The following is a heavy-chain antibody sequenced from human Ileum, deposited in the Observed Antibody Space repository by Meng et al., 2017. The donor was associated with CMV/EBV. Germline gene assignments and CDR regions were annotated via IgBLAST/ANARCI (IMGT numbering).Heavy chain of an antibody. CDR3: ARGRGYTAMAI. D-gene: IGHD5-18*01. J-gene: IGHJ4*02. CDR1: GFTFSSYG. Sequence: GGSLRLSCAASGFTFSSYGMHWVRQAPGKGLEWVAVISYDGSNKYYADSVKGRFTISRDNSKNTLYLQMNSLRAEDTAVYYCARGRGYTAMAIWGQGTLVTVSS. V-gene: IGHV3-30*19. CDR2: ISYDGSNK.